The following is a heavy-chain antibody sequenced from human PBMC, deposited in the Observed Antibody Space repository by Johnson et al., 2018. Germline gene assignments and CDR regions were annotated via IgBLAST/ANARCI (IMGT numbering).Heavy chain of an antibody. J-gene: IGHJ6*02. D-gene: IGHD3-22*01. V-gene: IGHV1-8*01. Sequence: QVQLVQAGAEVTKPGASVKVSCKASGYTFSNYDLSWLRQAPGQGPEWMGCLHPPTGQRGYAQKFQGRLTLTRDTSVNTAYLALNRLTSEDTAVYFCARTLVVITPYCMDVWGQGTTVIIPS. CDR2: LHPPTGQR. CDR3: ARTLVVITPYCMDV. CDR1: GYTFSNYD.